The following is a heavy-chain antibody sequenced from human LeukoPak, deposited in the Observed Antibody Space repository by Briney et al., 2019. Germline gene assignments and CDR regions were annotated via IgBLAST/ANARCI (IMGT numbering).Heavy chain of an antibody. J-gene: IGHJ6*03. CDR2: ISAYNGNT. V-gene: IGHV1-18*01. CDR1: GYTFTSYG. D-gene: IGHD1-1*01. Sequence: ASVKVSCKASGYTFTSYGFSWVRQAPGQGLEWMGWISAYNGNTKYAQKLQGRVTMTTDTSTSTSYMELRSLRFDDTAVYYCARATGRPHYYYYYYMDVWGKGTTVTVSS. CDR3: ARATGRPHYYYYYYMDV.